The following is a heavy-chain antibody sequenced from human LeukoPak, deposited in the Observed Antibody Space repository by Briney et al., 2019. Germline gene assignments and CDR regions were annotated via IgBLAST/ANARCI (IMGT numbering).Heavy chain of an antibody. CDR3: ARGTSTYCGGDCRGGAFDI. V-gene: IGHV3-64*01. J-gene: IGHJ3*02. CDR2: ISSNGGST. Sequence: GGSLRLSCAASGFTFSSYAMHWVRQAPGKGLESVSAISSNGGSTYYANSVKGRFTISRDNSKNTLYLQMGSLGAEDMAVYYCARGTSTYCGGDCRGGAFDIWGQGTMVTVSS. CDR1: GFTFSSYA. D-gene: IGHD2-21*02.